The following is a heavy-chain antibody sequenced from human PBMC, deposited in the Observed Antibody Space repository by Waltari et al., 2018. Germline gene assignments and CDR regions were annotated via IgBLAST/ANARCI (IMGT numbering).Heavy chain of an antibody. CDR3: APLPAATYYYGMDV. V-gene: IGHV3-48*01. CDR2: ISSSSSTI. D-gene: IGHD2-2*01. J-gene: IGHJ6*02. CDR1: GFTFRSYS. Sequence: EVQLVESGGGLVQPGGSLRLSCAASGFTFRSYSMNWVRTAPGKGLEWVSYISSSSSTIYYADSVKGRFTISRDNAKNSLYLQMNSLRAEDTAVYYCAPLPAATYYYGMDVWGQGTTVTVSS.